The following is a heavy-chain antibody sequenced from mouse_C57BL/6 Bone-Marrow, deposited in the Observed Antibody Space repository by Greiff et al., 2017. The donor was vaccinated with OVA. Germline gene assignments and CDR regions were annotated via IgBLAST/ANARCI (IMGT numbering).Heavy chain of an antibody. CDR2: IDPSDSYT. V-gene: IGHV1-69*01. CDR1: GYTFTSYW. Sequence: VQLQQPGAELVTPGASVKLSCKASGYTFTSYWMHWVKQRPGQGLEWIGEIDPSDSYTNYNQKFKGKSTLTVDKSSSTAYMQLSSLTSEDSAVYYCARSGGAMDYWGQGTSVTVSS. CDR3: ARSGGAMDY. D-gene: IGHD3-1*01. J-gene: IGHJ4*01.